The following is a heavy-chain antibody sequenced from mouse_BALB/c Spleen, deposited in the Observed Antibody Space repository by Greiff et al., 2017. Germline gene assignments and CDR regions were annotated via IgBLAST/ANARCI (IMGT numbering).Heavy chain of an antibody. V-gene: IGHV5-17*02. CDR3: ARDDYDPYYYAMDY. Sequence: EVKLVESGGGLVQPGGSRKLSCAASGFTFSSFGMHWVRQAPEKGLEWVAYISSGSSTIYYADTVKGRFTISRDNPKNTLFLQMTSLRSEDTAMYYCARDDYDPYYYAMDYWGQGTSVTVSS. D-gene: IGHD2-4*01. CDR2: ISSGSSTI. J-gene: IGHJ4*01. CDR1: GFTFSSFG.